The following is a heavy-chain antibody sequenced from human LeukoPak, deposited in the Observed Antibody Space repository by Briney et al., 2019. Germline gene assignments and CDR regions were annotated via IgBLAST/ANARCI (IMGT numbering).Heavy chain of an antibody. CDR1: GGSISSGSYY. CDR2: TYTSGST. CDR3: ARYYYGMDV. J-gene: IGHJ6*02. Sequence: PSETLSLTCTVSGGSISSGSYYWSWIRQPAGKGLEWIGRTYTSGSTNYNPSLKSRVTISVDTSKNQFSLKLSSVTAADTAVYYCARYYYGMDVWGQGTTVTVSS. V-gene: IGHV4-61*02.